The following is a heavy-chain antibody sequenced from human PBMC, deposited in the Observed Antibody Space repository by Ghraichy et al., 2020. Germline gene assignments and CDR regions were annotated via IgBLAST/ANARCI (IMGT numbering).Heavy chain of an antibody. Sequence: SETLSLTCAVSGYSISSDYYWGWIRQPPGKGLEWVGSISHSGIIYYNPSLKRRFTISLDTSKNQFSLTLTSVTAADTAVYYCARFIPGSFDYWGQGTLVTVSS. D-gene: IGHD3-16*01. CDR1: GYSISSDYY. V-gene: IGHV4-38-2*01. CDR2: ISHSGII. CDR3: ARFIPGSFDY. J-gene: IGHJ4*02.